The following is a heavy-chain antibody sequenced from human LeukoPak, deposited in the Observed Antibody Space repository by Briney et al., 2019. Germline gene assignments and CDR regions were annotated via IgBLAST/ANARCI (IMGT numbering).Heavy chain of an antibody. Sequence: GGSLRLSCAASGFTFSSNDMHWVRQAPGKGLEWVAVIWYDGSNKYYADSVKGRFTISRDNSKNTLYLQSHSHICAFATVYYCAMSLSNGSGHEAYWGQGTLVTVSS. V-gene: IGHV3-33*08. CDR1: GFTFSSND. J-gene: IGHJ4*02. CDR3: AMSLSNGSGHEAY. CDR2: IWYDGSNK. D-gene: IGHD3-10*01.